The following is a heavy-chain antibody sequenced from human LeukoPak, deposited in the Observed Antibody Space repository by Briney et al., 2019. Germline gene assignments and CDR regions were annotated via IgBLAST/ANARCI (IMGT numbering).Heavy chain of an antibody. J-gene: IGHJ4*02. CDR3: ARRVFYGAIDY. Sequence: GTSLRLSCAASGFTFSSYAMHWVRQAPGKGLEWVAVISYDGSNKYYADSVKGRFTISRDNSKNTLYLQMNSLRAEDRAVYYCARRVFYGAIDYWGQGTLVTVSS. V-gene: IGHV3-30-3*01. CDR2: ISYDGSNK. D-gene: IGHD4-17*01. CDR1: GFTFSSYA.